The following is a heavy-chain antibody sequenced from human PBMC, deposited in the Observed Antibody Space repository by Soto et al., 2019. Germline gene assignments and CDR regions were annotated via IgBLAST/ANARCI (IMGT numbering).Heavy chain of an antibody. CDR1: GFTFSNAW. CDR3: TTFRLLWFGEGVYGMDV. J-gene: IGHJ6*02. Sequence: GGSLRLSCAASGFTFSNAWMNWVRQAPGKGLEWVGRIKSKTDGGTTDYAAPVKGRFTISRDDSKNTLYLQMNSLKTEDTAVYYCTTFRLLWFGEGVYGMDVWGQGTTVTVSS. V-gene: IGHV3-15*07. CDR2: IKSKTDGGTT. D-gene: IGHD3-10*01.